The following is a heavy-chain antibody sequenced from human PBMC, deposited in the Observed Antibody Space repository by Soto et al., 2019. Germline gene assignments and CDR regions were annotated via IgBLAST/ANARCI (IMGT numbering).Heavy chain of an antibody. D-gene: IGHD3-16*02. CDR3: ARALHYIWGSYRENDAFDI. CDR1: GYTFTSYG. Sequence: ASVKVSCKASGYTFTSYGISWVRQAPGQGLEWMGWISAYNGNTNYAQKLQGRVTMTTDTSTSTAYMELRSLRSDDTAVYYCARALHYIWGSYRENDAFDIWGQGTMVT. CDR2: ISAYNGNT. V-gene: IGHV1-18*01. J-gene: IGHJ3*02.